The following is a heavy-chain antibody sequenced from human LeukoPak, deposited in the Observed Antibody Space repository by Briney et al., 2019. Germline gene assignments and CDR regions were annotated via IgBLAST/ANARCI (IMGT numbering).Heavy chain of an antibody. CDR1: GYTFTSYG. Sequence: ASVKVSCKASGYTFTSYGISWVRQAPGQGLEWMGWTSAYNGNTNYAQKLQGRVTMTTDTSTSTAYMELRSLRSDDTAVYYCARDRRLRFLEWSSIGYFQHWGQGTLVTVSS. D-gene: IGHD3-3*01. J-gene: IGHJ1*01. CDR3: ARDRRLRFLEWSSIGYFQH. CDR2: TSAYNGNT. V-gene: IGHV1-18*01.